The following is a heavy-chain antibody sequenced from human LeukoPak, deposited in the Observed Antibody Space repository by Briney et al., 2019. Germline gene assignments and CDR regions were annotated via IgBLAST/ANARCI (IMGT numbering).Heavy chain of an antibody. CDR1: GYTFTSYD. CDR2: MNPNSGNT. Sequence: ASVKVSCKASGYTFTSYDINWVRQATGQGLEWMGWMNPNSGNTGYAQKFQGRVTMTRNTSISTAYMELSSLRSEDTAVYYCATSRDCSGYYGDYWGQGTLVTVSS. CDR3: ATSRDCSGYYGDY. D-gene: IGHD3-22*01. J-gene: IGHJ4*02. V-gene: IGHV1-8*01.